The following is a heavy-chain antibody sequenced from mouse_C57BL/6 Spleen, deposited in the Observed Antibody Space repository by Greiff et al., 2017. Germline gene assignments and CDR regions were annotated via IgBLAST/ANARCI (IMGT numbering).Heavy chain of an antibody. CDR1: GYTFTSYW. J-gene: IGHJ4*01. CDR3: ARQRLRGFYYAMDY. V-gene: IGHV1-53*01. D-gene: IGHD1-1*01. CDR2: INPSNGGT. Sequence: QVQLQQPGTELVKPGASVKLSCKASGYTFTSYWMHWVKQRPGQGLEWIGNINPSNGGTNYNEKFKSKATLTVDKSSSTAYMQLSSLTSEDSAVDDCARQRLRGFYYAMDYWGQGTSVTVSS.